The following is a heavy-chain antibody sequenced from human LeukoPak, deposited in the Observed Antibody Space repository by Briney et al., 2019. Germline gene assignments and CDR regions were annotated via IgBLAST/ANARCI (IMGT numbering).Heavy chain of an antibody. Sequence: KPSETLSLTCTVSGGSISSYYWSRIRQPPGKGLEWIGYIYYSGSTNYNPSLKSRVTISVDTSKNQFSLKLSSVTAADTAVYYCARVPSSGYFDYWGQGTLVTVSS. J-gene: IGHJ4*02. CDR1: GGSISSYY. CDR2: IYYSGST. D-gene: IGHD3-22*01. CDR3: ARVPSSGYFDY. V-gene: IGHV4-59*01.